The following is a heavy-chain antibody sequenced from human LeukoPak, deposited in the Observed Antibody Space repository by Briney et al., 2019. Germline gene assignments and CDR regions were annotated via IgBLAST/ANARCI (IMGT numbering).Heavy chain of an antibody. CDR1: GGSISSGLHY. CDR2: FYISGST. CDR3: ARGRELTLLDY. J-gene: IGHJ4*02. V-gene: IGHV4-61*02. D-gene: IGHD3-10*01. Sequence: SETLSLTCTVSGGSISSGLHYWSWIRQSAGKGLEWIGRFYISGSTYYNPSLKSRVTISVDTSKNQFSLKLSSVTAADTAVYYCARGRELTLLDYWGQGTLVTVSS.